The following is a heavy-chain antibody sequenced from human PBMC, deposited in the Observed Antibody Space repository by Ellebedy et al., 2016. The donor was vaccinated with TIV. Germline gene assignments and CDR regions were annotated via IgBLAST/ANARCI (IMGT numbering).Heavy chain of an antibody. CDR1: GFTFSSYA. V-gene: IGHV3-23*01. CDR2: ISGSGGST. Sequence: GGSLRLXXAASGFTFSSYAMSWVRQAPGKGLEWVSAISGSGGSTYYADSVKGRFTISRDNSKNTLYLQMNSLRAEDTAVYYCVVSDYDYRWGMDVWGQGTTVTVSS. CDR3: VVSDYDYRWGMDV. J-gene: IGHJ6*02. D-gene: IGHD5-12*01.